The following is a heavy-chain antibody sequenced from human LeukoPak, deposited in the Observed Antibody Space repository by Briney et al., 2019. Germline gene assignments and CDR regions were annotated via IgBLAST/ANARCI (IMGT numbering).Heavy chain of an antibody. CDR1: GFTFSSYG. CDR2: IRYDGSNK. V-gene: IGHV3-30*02. CDR3: AKDRFRGYSSTDI. Sequence: GGSLRLSCAASGFTFSSYGMHWVRQAPGKRLEWVAFIRYDGSNKYYADSVKGRFTISRDNSKNTLYLQMNSLRAEDTAVYYCAKDRFRGYSSTDIWGQGTMVTVSS. J-gene: IGHJ3*02. D-gene: IGHD5-18*01.